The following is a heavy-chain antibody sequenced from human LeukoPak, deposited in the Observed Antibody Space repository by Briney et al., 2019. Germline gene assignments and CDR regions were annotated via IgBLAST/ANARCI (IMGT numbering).Heavy chain of an antibody. CDR1: RFIFSSYH. V-gene: IGHV3-21*01. D-gene: IGHD1-20*01. Sequence: GGSLRLSCAASRFIFSSYHMHWVRQPPGKGLEWVSSISSSNSFIYYADSMKGRFTISRDNAKNSLYLQMNSLRAEDTAVYYCARGTNWSPLDFDYWGQGTLVTVSS. J-gene: IGHJ4*02. CDR3: ARGTNWSPLDFDY. CDR2: ISSSNSFI.